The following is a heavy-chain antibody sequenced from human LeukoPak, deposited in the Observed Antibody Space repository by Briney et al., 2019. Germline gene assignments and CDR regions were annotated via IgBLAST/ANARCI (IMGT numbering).Heavy chain of an antibody. CDR1: GFTFSSYW. CDR2: IKQDGSEK. Sequence: PGGSLRLSFAASGFTFSSYWMSWVRQAPGKGLEWVANIKQDGSEKYYVDSVKGRFTISRDNAKNSLYLQMNSLRAEDTAVYYCARDRYSSSWQDSYYFDYWGQGTLVTVSS. J-gene: IGHJ4*02. D-gene: IGHD6-13*01. V-gene: IGHV3-7*01. CDR3: ARDRYSSSWQDSYYFDY.